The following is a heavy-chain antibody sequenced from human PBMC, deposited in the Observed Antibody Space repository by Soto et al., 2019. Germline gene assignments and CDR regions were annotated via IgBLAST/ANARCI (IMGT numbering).Heavy chain of an antibody. V-gene: IGHV4-59*01. J-gene: IGHJ1*01. Sequence: QVQLQESGPGLVKPSETLSLTCTVSGGSISSYYWSWIRQPPGKGLEWIGYIYYSGSTNYNPSLKSRVTISVDTSKNQFSLKLSSVTAADTAVYYCASGYCGGDCYSAEYFQHWGQGTLVTVSS. CDR2: IYYSGST. D-gene: IGHD2-21*01. CDR3: ASGYCGGDCYSAEYFQH. CDR1: GGSISSYY.